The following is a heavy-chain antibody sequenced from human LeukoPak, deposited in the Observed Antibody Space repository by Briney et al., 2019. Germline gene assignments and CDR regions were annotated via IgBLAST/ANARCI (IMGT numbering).Heavy chain of an antibody. CDR2: IYYSGST. CDR1: GGSISSYY. CDR3: ARAGRRGSSIRWARGAFDI. Sequence: SETLSLTCTVSGGSISSYYWIWIRQPPGKGLEWIGYIYYSGSTNYNPSLKSRVTISVDTSKNQFSLKLSSVTAEDTAVYYCARAGRRGSSIRWARGAFDIWGQGTMVTVSS. J-gene: IGHJ3*02. V-gene: IGHV4-59*12. D-gene: IGHD3-10*01.